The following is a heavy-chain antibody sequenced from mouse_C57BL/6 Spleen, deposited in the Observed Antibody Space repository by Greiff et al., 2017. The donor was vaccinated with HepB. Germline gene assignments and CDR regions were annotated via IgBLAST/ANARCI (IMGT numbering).Heavy chain of an antibody. D-gene: IGHD2-5*01. CDR1: GYTFTDYY. J-gene: IGHJ3*01. CDR2: IYPGSGNT. V-gene: IGHV1-76*01. CDR3: ARSNYSNWAWFAY. Sequence: VKLVESGAELVRPGASVKLSCKASGYTFTDYYINWVKQRPGQGLEWIARIYPGSGNTYYNEKFKGKATLTAEKSSSTAYMQLSSLTSEDSAVYFCARSNYSNWAWFAYWGQGTLVTVSA.